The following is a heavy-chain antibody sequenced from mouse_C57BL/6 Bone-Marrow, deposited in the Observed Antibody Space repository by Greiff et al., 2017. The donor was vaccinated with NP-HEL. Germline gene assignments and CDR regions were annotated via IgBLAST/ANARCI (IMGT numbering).Heavy chain of an antibody. Sequence: QVQLKQPGAELVKPGASVKLSCKASGYTFTSYWMQWVKQRPGQGLEWIGEIDPSDSYTNYNQKFKGKATLTVDTSSSAAYMQLSSLTSEDSAVYYCARGGYYSHSYYAMDYWGQGTSVTVSS. CDR3: ARGGYYSHSYYAMDY. D-gene: IGHD2-12*01. V-gene: IGHV1-50*01. CDR1: GYTFTSYW. J-gene: IGHJ4*01. CDR2: IDPSDSYT.